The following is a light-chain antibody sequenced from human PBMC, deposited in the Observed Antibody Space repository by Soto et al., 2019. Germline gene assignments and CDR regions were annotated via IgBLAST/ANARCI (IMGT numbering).Light chain of an antibody. CDR3: QQYGSSPPYT. V-gene: IGKV3-20*01. CDR1: RSFASSY. CDR2: AAS. Sequence: DMVLTQSPGTLSLSPGERATLSCRASRSFASSYLGWYQQKPGQAPRLLLYAASKRATGIPDRFSGSGSGTDFTLTINRLEPEDSAVYYCQQYGSSPPYTFGQGTKV. J-gene: IGKJ2*01.